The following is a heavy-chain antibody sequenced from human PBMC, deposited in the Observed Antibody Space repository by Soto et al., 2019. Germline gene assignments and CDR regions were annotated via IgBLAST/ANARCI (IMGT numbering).Heavy chain of an antibody. J-gene: IGHJ4*02. V-gene: IGHV4-31*03. CDR3: ARRERANVDTAMVPSYYFDY. CDR2: IYYSGST. Sequence: QVQLQESGPGLVKPSQTLSLTCTVSGGSISSGGYYWSWIRQHPGKGLEWIGYIYYSGSTYYNPSLKSRVTISVDKSKNQFSLKLSSVTAADTAVYYCARRERANVDTAMVPSYYFDYWGQGTLVTVSS. D-gene: IGHD5-18*01. CDR1: GGSISSGGYY.